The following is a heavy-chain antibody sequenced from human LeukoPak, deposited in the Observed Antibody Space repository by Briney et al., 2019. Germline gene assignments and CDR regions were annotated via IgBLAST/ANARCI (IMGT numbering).Heavy chain of an antibody. D-gene: IGHD6-13*01. Sequence: SVTVSCKASGGTFSSYAISWVRQAPGQGLEWMGGIIPIFGIANYAQKFQGRVTITADKSTSTAYMELSSLRSEDTAVYYCARVQVEGGYQRSIAAAGEGWFDPWGQGTLVTVSS. CDR3: ARVQVEGGYQRSIAAAGEGWFDP. J-gene: IGHJ5*02. V-gene: IGHV1-69*10. CDR2: IIPIFGIA. CDR1: GGTFSSYA.